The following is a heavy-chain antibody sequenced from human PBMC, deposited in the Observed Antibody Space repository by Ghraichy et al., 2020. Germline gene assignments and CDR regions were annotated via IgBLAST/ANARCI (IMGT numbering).Heavy chain of an antibody. V-gene: IGHV3-74*01. J-gene: IGHJ4*02. CDR1: GFTFSNYW. Sequence: GGSLRLSCEASGFTFSNYWMHWVRQGPGKGLVWVSRINPGGSSPTYADSAKGRFTISRDNAKNTLYLQMNSLRADDTAVYYCARYYGDYLFDYWGQGTLVTVSS. D-gene: IGHD4-17*01. CDR3: ARYYGDYLFDY. CDR2: INPGGSSP.